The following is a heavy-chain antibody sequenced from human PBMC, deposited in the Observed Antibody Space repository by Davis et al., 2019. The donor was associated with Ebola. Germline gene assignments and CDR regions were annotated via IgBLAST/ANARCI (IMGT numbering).Heavy chain of an antibody. V-gene: IGHV4-4*02. CDR3: ARGGVGANFDY. Sequence: MPGGSLRLSCAVSGGSISSSNWWSWVRQPPGKGLEWIGEIYHSGSTNYNPSLKSRVTISVDKSKNQFSLRLRSLTAADTAVYYCARGGVGANFDYWGQGTLVTVSS. CDR2: IYHSGST. CDR1: GGSISSSNW. D-gene: IGHD1-26*01. J-gene: IGHJ4*02.